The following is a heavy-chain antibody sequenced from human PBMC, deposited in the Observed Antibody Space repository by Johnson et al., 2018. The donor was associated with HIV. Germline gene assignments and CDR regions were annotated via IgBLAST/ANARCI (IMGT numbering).Heavy chain of an antibody. CDR2: INWSGETT. D-gene: IGHD6-6*01. CDR3: ARGGQLSISGGAFDI. J-gene: IGHJ3*02. CDR1: GFSFDEDD. Sequence: VQLVESGGGVVPPGGSLRLSCAASGFSFDEDDMSWVRQSPGKGLEWVSGINWSGETTGYADSVKGRFTISRDNSKNTLYLQMNSLRAEDTAVYYCARGGQLSISGGAFDIWGQGTMVTVSS. V-gene: IGHV3-20*04.